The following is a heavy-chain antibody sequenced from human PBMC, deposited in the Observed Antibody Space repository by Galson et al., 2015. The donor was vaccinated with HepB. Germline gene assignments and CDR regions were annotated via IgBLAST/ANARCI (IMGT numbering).Heavy chain of an antibody. CDR3: ASGYYYDSSGYYYVVPGGY. Sequence: SLRLSCAASGFTFSSYWMHWVRQAPGKGLVWVSRINSDGSSTSYADSVKGRFTISRDNAKNTLYLQMNSLRAEDTAVYYCASGYYYDSSGYYYVVPGGYWGQGTLVTVSS. J-gene: IGHJ4*02. CDR2: INSDGSST. CDR1: GFTFSSYW. V-gene: IGHV3-74*01. D-gene: IGHD3-22*01.